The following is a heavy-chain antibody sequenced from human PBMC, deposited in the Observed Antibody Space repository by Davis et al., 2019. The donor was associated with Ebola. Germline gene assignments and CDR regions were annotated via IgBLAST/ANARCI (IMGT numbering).Heavy chain of an antibody. CDR1: GYSLTELP. J-gene: IGHJ4*02. V-gene: IGHV1-24*01. D-gene: IGHD1-26*01. Sequence: ASVKVSCKLSGYSLTELPMHWVRQAPGRGLEWMGGFDPEDGEKMYAQKFQGRVTMTDDTSADTTYMELSSLRSDDTAVYYCATAAGELLDYFDSWGQGTQVTVSS. CDR2: FDPEDGEK. CDR3: ATAAGELLDYFDS.